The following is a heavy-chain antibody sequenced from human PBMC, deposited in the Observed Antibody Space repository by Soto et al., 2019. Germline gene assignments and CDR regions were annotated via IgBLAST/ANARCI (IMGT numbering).Heavy chain of an antibody. V-gene: IGHV1-3*01. J-gene: IGHJ5*02. Sequence: ASVKVSCKASGYTFTSYAMHWVRQAPGQRLEWMGWINAGNGNTKYSQKFQGRVTITRDTSASTAYMKLSSLRSEDTAVYYCASWAAAGNGRFDPWGQGTLVTVSS. CDR3: ASWAAAGNGRFDP. CDR2: INAGNGNT. CDR1: GYTFTSYA. D-gene: IGHD6-13*01.